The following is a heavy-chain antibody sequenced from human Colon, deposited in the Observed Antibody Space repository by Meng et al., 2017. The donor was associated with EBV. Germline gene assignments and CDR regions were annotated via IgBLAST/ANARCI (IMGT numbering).Heavy chain of an antibody. D-gene: IGHD3-16*01. CDR3: ARERGGVTRDFDS. J-gene: IGHJ4*02. CDR1: GYPITNNGYH. CDR2: IFYSGNT. V-gene: IGHV4-39*07. Sequence: LESQEAVPGWLNPSEPLPLTASVSGYPITNNGYHWGWIRQSPGKGLEWIGSIFYSGNTYFNPSLKTRVTISVDTSKNQFSLKLSSVTAADTAIYYCARERGGVTRDFDSWGQGALVTVSS.